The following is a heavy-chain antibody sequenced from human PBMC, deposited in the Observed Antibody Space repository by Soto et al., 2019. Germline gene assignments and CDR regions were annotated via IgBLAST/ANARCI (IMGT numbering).Heavy chain of an antibody. CDR2: ISYDGSNK. J-gene: IGHJ6*03. CDR1: GFTFSSYG. V-gene: IGHV3-30*18. CDR3: AKDGIGNDSGYDRYYYYMDV. D-gene: IGHD5-12*01. Sequence: LRLSCAASGFTFSSYGMHWVRQAPGKGLEWVAVISYDGSNKYYADSVKGRFTISRDNSKNTLYLQMNSLRAEDTTVYYCAKDGIGNDSGYDRYYYYMDVWGKGTTVTAP.